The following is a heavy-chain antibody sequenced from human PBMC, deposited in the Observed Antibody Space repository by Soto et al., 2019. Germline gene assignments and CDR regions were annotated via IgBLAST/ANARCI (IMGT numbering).Heavy chain of an antibody. D-gene: IGHD3-22*01. CDR3: AKLGSSSGSPHYYFDY. CDR1: GFTFYNYA. CDR2: ITGSGSDT. V-gene: IGHV3-23*01. Sequence: EVQVLESGGGLVQPGGSLRLSCAASGFTFYNYAMGWVRQAAGKGLEWVSAITGSGSDTYYVDSVKGRFTISRDNSENTLYLQMNSLRAEDTAIYYCAKLGSSSGSPHYYFDYWGQGTLVTVSS. J-gene: IGHJ4*02.